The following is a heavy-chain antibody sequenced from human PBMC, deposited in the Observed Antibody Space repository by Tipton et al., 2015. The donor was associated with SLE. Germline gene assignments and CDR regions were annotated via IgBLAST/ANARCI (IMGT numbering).Heavy chain of an antibody. CDR2: IYYSGST. Sequence: TLPLTCTVSGGSISSHYWSWIRQPPGKGLEWIGYIYYSGSTNYNPSLKSRVTISADTSKNQFSLTVNSVTAADTAIYYCARRGLLVVPTWGQGTLVTVSS. CDR1: GGSISSHY. J-gene: IGHJ5*02. CDR3: ARRGLLVVPT. D-gene: IGHD2-2*01. V-gene: IGHV4-59*11.